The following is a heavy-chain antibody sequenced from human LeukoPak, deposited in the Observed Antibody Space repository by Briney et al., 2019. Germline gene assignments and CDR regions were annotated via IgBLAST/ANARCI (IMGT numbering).Heavy chain of an antibody. J-gene: IGHJ3*02. CDR3: TRGVVLNAFDI. CDR1: GFTFSNYL. CDR2: INSDGSIT. V-gene: IGHV3-74*01. Sequence: GGSLRLSCAASGFTFSNYLMHWVRQAPGKGLVWVSRINSDGSITNYADAVKGRFTVSRDNAKNTLYLQMNSLRAEDAAVYYCTRGVVLNAFDIWGQGTMVTVSP. D-gene: IGHD3-22*01.